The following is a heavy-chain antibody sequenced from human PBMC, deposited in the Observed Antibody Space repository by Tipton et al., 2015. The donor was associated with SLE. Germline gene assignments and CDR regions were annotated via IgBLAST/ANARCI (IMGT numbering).Heavy chain of an antibody. CDR3: AKDMAAAGTFDAFDI. V-gene: IGHV3-9*01. J-gene: IGHJ3*02. D-gene: IGHD6-13*01. CDR1: GFTFDDYA. Sequence: RSLRLSCAASGFTFDDYAMHWVRQAPGKGMEWVAGISWNSGSIGYADSVKGRFTISRDNAKNSLYLQMNSLRAEDTALYYCAKDMAAAGTFDAFDIWGQGTMVTVSS. CDR2: ISWNSGSI.